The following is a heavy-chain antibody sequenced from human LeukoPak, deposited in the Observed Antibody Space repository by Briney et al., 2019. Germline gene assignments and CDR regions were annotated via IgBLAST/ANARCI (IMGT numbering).Heavy chain of an antibody. V-gene: IGHV3-21*01. CDR2: ISSSSSYI. J-gene: IGHJ3*02. Sequence: PGGSLRLSCAASGFIFGDFWMVWVRQAPGKGLEWVSSISSSSSYIYYADSVKGRFTISRDNAKNSLYLQMNSLRAEDTAVYYCARPPEAGTTVDAFDIWGQGTMVTVSS. CDR3: ARPPEAGTTVDAFDI. CDR1: GFIFGDFW. D-gene: IGHD1-7*01.